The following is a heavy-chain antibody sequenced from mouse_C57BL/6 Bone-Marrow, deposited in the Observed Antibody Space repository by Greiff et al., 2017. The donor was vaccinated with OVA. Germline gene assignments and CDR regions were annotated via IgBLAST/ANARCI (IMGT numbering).Heavy chain of an antibody. CDR1: GYTFTSYW. CDR2: IDPSNSHT. Sequence: VQLQQSGAELVRPGTSVKLSCKASGYTFTSYWMNWVKQRPGQGLEWIGAIDPSNSHTNYNQKFKGKATLIVDTSSSTAYMQLSSLTSEDSTLYDCAKVICFWYFDVWGTGTTVNVSS. D-gene: IGHD2-1*01. J-gene: IGHJ1*03. CDR3: AKVICFWYFDV. V-gene: IGHV1-59*01.